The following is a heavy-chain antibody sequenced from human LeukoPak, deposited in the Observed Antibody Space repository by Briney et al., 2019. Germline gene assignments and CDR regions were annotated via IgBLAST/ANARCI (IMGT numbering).Heavy chain of an antibody. CDR2: IYYTGST. V-gene: IGHV4-39*01. CDR3: ARQISWYFDD. D-gene: IGHD3-9*01. J-gene: IGHJ4*02. CDR1: GGSISSSTYY. Sequence: SETLSLTCTVSGGSISSSTYYWGWIRQPPRKGLEWIGSIYYTGSTSFNPSLKSRVTISVDTSKNQFSLKLSSVTATDTAIYYCARQISWYFDDWGQGTLVTVSS.